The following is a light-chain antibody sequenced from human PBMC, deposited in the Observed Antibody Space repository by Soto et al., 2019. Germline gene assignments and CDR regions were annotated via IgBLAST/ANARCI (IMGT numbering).Light chain of an antibody. CDR3: SSYAGISYV. Sequence: QSALTQPRSVSGSPGQSVTISCTGTSSDVGGYNYVSWYQQHPGKAPKLMIYDVSKRPSGVPDRFSGSKSGNTASLTISGLQAEDEADYYCSSYAGISYVFGTGTKVTV. CDR2: DVS. J-gene: IGLJ1*01. V-gene: IGLV2-11*01. CDR1: SSDVGGYNY.